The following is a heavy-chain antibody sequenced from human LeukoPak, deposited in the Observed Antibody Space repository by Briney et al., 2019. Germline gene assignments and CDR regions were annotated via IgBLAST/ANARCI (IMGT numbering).Heavy chain of an antibody. D-gene: IGHD2-21*02. CDR1: LFTSEDHV. V-gene: IGHV3-9*02. CDR2: ISLRVERI. CDR3: AKALGGSDTTV. J-gene: IGHJ4*02. Sequence: PGRALRLSCAASLFTSEDHVMHGGRQAPGEGLEGGSSISLRVERIGYANAVKGPFTISRDNAKNSLFLQMNSLRLEDTALYYCAKALGGSDTTVWGQGTLVTVSS.